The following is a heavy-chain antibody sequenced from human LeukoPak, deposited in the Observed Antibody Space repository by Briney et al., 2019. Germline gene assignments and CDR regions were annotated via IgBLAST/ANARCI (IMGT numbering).Heavy chain of an antibody. V-gene: IGHV1-8*01. CDR1: GYTFTSYD. CDR3: AILGWPYSSGYFLGADY. CDR2: MNPNSGNT. J-gene: IGHJ4*02. Sequence: ASVKVSCKASGYTFTSYDINWVRQATGQGLEWMGWMNPNSGNTGYAQKFQGRVTMTRNTSISTAYMELSSLRSEDTAVYYCAILGWPYSSGYFLGADYWGQGTLVTVSS. D-gene: IGHD3-22*01.